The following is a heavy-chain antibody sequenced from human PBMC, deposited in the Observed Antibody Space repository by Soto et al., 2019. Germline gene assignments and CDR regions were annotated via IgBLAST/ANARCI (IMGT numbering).Heavy chain of an antibody. CDR1: GGFVSSGSYY. Sequence: QVQLQQWGAGLLKPSETLSLTCAVYGGFVSSGSYYWSWIRQPPEKGLEWIGEMSHSGGTHFNPSLKSQVIISVETSKNQFSLKMSSVTAADTALYYCARVERGTATTVVDAFDIWGPGTMVTVSS. CDR2: MSHSGGT. V-gene: IGHV4-34*01. J-gene: IGHJ3*02. CDR3: ARVERGTATTVVDAFDI. D-gene: IGHD1-1*01.